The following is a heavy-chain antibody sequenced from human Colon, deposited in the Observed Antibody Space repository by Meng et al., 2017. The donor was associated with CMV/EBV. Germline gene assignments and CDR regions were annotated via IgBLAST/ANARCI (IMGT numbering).Heavy chain of an antibody. V-gene: IGHV1-2*06. D-gene: IGHD6-13*01. CDR2: LNPKSGDA. CDR1: GYTFNGYY. Sequence: SGYTFNGYYISWVRQAPGQGLEWGGRLNPKSGDAQYGQRFQGRVAMTSDTSTITAYMELNSLTHDDTAVYYCARGLGAAGKGTWFDPWGQGTLVTVSS. CDR3: ARGLGAAGKGTWFDP. J-gene: IGHJ5*02.